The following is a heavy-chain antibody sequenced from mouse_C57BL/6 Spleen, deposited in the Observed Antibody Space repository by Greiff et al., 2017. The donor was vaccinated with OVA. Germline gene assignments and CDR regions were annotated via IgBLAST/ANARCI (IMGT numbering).Heavy chain of an antibody. CDR2: INPNYGTT. V-gene: IGHV1-39*01. J-gene: IGHJ3*01. D-gene: IGHD2-3*01. CDR3: ARSLYDGYYEGVLAY. Sequence: EVQLQESGPELVKPGASVKISCKASGYSFTDYNMNWVKQSNGKSLEWIGVINPNYGTTSYNQKFKGKATLTVDQSSSTAYMQLNSLTSEDSAVYYCARSLYDGYYEGVLAYWGQGTLVTVSA. CDR1: GYSFTDYN.